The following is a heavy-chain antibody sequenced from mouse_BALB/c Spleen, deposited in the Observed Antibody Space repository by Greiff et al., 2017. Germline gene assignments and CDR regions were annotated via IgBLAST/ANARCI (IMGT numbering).Heavy chain of an antibody. V-gene: IGHV5-6-4*01. Sequence: EVQLVESGGGLVKPGGSLKLSCAASGFTFSSYTMSWVRQTPEKRLEWVATISSGGSYTYYPDSVKGRFTISRDNAKNTLYLQMSSLKSEDTAMYYCTRVWGTSYFDYWGQGTTLTVSS. D-gene: IGHD1-1*02. J-gene: IGHJ2*01. CDR1: GFTFSSYT. CDR3: TRVWGTSYFDY. CDR2: ISSGGSYT.